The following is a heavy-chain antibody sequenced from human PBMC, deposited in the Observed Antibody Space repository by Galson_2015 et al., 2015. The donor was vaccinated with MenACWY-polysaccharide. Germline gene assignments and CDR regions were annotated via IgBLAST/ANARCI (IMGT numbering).Heavy chain of an antibody. CDR1: GFTFSSFA. D-gene: IGHD4-23*01. CDR3: ANERPQSYGGVCADY. Sequence: SLRLSCAASGFTFSSFAMSWVRQAPGKGLEWVSGISTSGAGTFYADSVKGRFTISRDNSKSTLYLQMNTLRAEDTAVYYCANERPQSYGGVCADYWGQGTLVTVSS. CDR2: ISTSGAGT. J-gene: IGHJ4*02. V-gene: IGHV3-23*01.